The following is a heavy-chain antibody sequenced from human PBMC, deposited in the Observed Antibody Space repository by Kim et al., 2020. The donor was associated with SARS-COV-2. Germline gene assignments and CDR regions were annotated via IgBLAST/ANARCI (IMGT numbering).Heavy chain of an antibody. CDR2: INPSGGTI. D-gene: IGHD3-10*01. J-gene: IGHJ6*01. CDR1: GYTFTSYY. Sequence: ASVKVSCKASGYTFTSYYMHWVRQAPGQGLEWMGLINPSGGTISYAQTFQGRVTMTSDTSTRTVYMELSSLRSEDSAVYYCARGLMVRGVMSYYYGMDVW. V-gene: IGHV1-46*01. CDR3: ARGLMVRGVMSYYYGMDV.